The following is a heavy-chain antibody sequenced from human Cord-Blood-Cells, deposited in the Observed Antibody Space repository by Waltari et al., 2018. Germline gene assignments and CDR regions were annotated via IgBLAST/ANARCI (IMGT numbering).Heavy chain of an antibody. Sequence: QVQLQESGPGLVKPSGTLSLTCAVPGGSISSSNWWSRVRQPPGKGLEWIGEIYHSGSTNYNPSLKSRVTISVDKSKNQFSLKLSSVTAADTAVYYCARVGSIVVVPAARYFDYWGQGTLVTVSS. D-gene: IGHD2-2*01. V-gene: IGHV4-4*02. CDR2: IYHSGST. J-gene: IGHJ4*02. CDR1: GGSISSSNW. CDR3: ARVGSIVVVPAARYFDY.